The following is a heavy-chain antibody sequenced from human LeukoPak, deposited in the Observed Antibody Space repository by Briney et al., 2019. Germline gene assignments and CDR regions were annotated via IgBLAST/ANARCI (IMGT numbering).Heavy chain of an antibody. Sequence: HPGGSLRLSCAASGFTFSSYAMSWVRQAPGKGLEWVSAISGSGGSTYYADSVKGRFTISRDNSKNTLYLQMNSLRAEDTAVYYCAKDSARRYYYDSSGYPPGDYWGQGTLVTVSS. CDR3: AKDSARRYYYDSSGYPPGDY. V-gene: IGHV3-23*01. J-gene: IGHJ4*02. D-gene: IGHD3-22*01. CDR1: GFTFSSYA. CDR2: ISGSGGST.